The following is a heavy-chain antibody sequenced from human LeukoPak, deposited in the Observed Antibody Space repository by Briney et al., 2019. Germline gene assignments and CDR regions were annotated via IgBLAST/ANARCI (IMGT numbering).Heavy chain of an antibody. Sequence: PGGSLRLSCAASGFTFSSYAMSWVRQAPGKGLEWVSAISGSGDSTYYADSVKGRFTISRDNSKNTLYLQMNSLRAEDTAVYYCAKDESYDSSGYYCYWGQGTLVTVSS. D-gene: IGHD3-22*01. CDR2: ISGSGDST. CDR1: GFTFSSYA. J-gene: IGHJ4*02. CDR3: AKDESYDSSGYYCY. V-gene: IGHV3-23*01.